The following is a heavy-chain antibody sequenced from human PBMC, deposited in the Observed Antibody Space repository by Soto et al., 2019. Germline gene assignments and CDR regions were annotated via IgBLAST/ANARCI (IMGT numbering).Heavy chain of an antibody. D-gene: IGHD2-2*01. CDR1: GVSISSVY. CDR3: ASSNTTCPGCYS. J-gene: IGHJ5*02. V-gene: IGHV4-59*01. Sequence: SETLSLTCIVSGVSISSVYCTWIRQSPGKGLYCIGYISHSVLRHXXACLQSRXXMSVETSKNHXSLNLSPVTAAYTAIYYCASSNTTCPGCYSWGQGTLVTVSS. CDR2: ISHSVLR.